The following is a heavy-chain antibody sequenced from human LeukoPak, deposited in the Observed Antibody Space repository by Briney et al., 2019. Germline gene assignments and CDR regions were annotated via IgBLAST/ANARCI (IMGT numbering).Heavy chain of an antibody. CDR2: INPSGGST. J-gene: IGHJ4*02. D-gene: IGHD2-2*01. CDR3: ARDRTDCSSTSCYPDY. CDR1: GYTFTSYY. V-gene: IGHV1-46*01. Sequence: ASVKVSCKASGYTFTSYYMHWVRQAPGQGLEWMGIINPSGGSTSYAQKFQGRVTMTRDTSTSTVYMELSSLRSEDTAVYYCARDRTDCSSTSCYPDYWGQGTLVTVSS.